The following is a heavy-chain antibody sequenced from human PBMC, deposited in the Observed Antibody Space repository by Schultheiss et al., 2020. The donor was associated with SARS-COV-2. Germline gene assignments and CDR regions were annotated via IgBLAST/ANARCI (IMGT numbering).Heavy chain of an antibody. D-gene: IGHD3-22*01. CDR1: GGSISSYY. CDR2: IYYSGST. Sequence: GSLRLSCTVSGGSISSYYWSWIRQPPGKGLEWIGYIYYSGSTNYNPSLKSRVTISVDTSKNQFSLKLSSVTAADTAVYYCAGTYYYDSSGYYYQFDYWGQGTLVTVSS. V-gene: IGHV4-59*01. CDR3: AGTYYYDSSGYYYQFDY. J-gene: IGHJ4*02.